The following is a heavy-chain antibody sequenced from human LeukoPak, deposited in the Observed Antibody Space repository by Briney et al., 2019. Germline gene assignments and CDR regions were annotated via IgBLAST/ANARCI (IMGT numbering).Heavy chain of an antibody. D-gene: IGHD2-15*01. J-gene: IGHJ6*03. Sequence: SETLSLTCAVSGGSFSGYYWSWIRQPPGKGLEWIGEINHSGSTNYNPSLKSRVTISVDTSKNQFSLKLSSVTAADTAVYYCARGQGIVVVVAATGNMDVWGKGTTVTVS. CDR2: INHSGST. V-gene: IGHV4-34*01. CDR3: ARGQGIVVVVAATGNMDV. CDR1: GGSFSGYY.